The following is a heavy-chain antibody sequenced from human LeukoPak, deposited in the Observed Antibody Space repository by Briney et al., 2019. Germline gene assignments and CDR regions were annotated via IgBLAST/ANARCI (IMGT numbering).Heavy chain of an antibody. D-gene: IGHD6-13*01. J-gene: IGHJ4*02. CDR3: ARGSSSGLKSYYFDY. Sequence: GGSLRLSCAASGFTFSNYVINWVRQAPGKGLEWVSSISSGSTHIYYADLVKGRFTISRDNANSSLYLQMSSLRDEDAAVYYCARGSSSGLKSYYFDYWGQGTLVTVSS. CDR1: GFTFSNYV. V-gene: IGHV3-21*01. CDR2: ISSGSTHI.